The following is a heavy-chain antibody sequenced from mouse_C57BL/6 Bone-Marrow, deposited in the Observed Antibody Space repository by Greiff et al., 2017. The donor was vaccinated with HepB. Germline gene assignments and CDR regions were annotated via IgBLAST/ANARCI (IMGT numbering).Heavy chain of an antibody. J-gene: IGHJ4*01. CDR2: IRSKSSNYAT. CDR3: VRGPVMDY. D-gene: IGHD3-3*01. Sequence: EVKLMESGGGLVQPKGSLTLSCAASGFTFNTDAMHWVRQDPGKDLEWVARIRSKSSNYATYYADSVKDRFTISTDDSQIMLYMQMNNLNTEDTAMYYGVRGPVMDYWGQGTSVTVSS. CDR1: GFTFNTDA. V-gene: IGHV10-3*01.